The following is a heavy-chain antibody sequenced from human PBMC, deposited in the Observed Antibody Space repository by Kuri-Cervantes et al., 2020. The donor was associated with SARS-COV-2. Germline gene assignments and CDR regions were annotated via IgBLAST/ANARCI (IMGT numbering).Heavy chain of an antibody. D-gene: IGHD3-3*01. CDR2: IYTSGST. Sequence: SETLSLTCTVSGGSISSGSYYWSWIRQPAGKGLEWIGYIYTSGSTNYNPSLKSRVTISVDTSKNQFSLKLGSVTAADTAVYYCARWNYDFWSGYYYPLIDYWGQGTLVTVSS. CDR1: GGSISSGSYY. CDR3: ARWNYDFWSGYYYPLIDY. J-gene: IGHJ4*02. V-gene: IGHV4-61*09.